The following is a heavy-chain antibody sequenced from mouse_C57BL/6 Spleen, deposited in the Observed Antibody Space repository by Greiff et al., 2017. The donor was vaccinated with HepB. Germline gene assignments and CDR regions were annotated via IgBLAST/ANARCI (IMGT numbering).Heavy chain of an antibody. CDR1: GYTFTSYW. Sequence: QVQLQQPGAELVMPGASVKLSCKASGYTFTSYWMHWVKQRPGQGLEWIGEIDPSDSYTNYNQKFKGKSTLTVDKSSSTAYMQLSSLTSEDYAVYYCARSYSNYGGFDYWGQGTTLTVSS. CDR3: ARSYSNYGGFDY. D-gene: IGHD2-5*01. CDR2: IDPSDSYT. V-gene: IGHV1-69*01. J-gene: IGHJ2*01.